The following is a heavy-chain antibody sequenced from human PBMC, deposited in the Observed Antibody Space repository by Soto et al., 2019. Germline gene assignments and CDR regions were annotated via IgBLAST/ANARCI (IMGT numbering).Heavy chain of an antibody. Sequence: PGGSLRLSCAASGFTFSSYGMHWVRQAPGKGLEWVAVIWYDGSNKYYADSVKGRFTISRDNSKNTLYLQMNSLRAEDTAVYYCARDGYDILTGYYKVGSYYYYHYGMDVWGQGTTVTVSS. CDR1: GFTFSSYG. V-gene: IGHV3-33*01. CDR3: ARDGYDILTGYYKVGSYYYYHYGMDV. J-gene: IGHJ6*02. D-gene: IGHD3-9*01. CDR2: IWYDGSNK.